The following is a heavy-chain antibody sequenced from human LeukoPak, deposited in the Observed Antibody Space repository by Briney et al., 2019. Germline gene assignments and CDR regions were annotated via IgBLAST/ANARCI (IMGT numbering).Heavy chain of an antibody. CDR1: GYTFTSYG. Sequence: GASVKVSCKASGYTFTSYGISWVRQAPGQGLEWMGWISAYNGNTNYAQKLQGRVTMTTDTSTSTAYMELRSLRSEDTAVYYCARAIGWELLPYFDYWGQGTLVTVSS. CDR3: ARAIGWELLPYFDY. CDR2: ISAYNGNT. J-gene: IGHJ4*02. V-gene: IGHV1-18*01. D-gene: IGHD1-26*01.